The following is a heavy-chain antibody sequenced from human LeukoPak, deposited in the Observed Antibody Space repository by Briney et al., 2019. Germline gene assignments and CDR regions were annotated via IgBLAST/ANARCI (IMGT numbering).Heavy chain of an antibody. CDR2: IYYSGST. D-gene: IGHD5-18*01. J-gene: IGHJ6*03. Sequence: PSETLSLTCTVSGGSISSSSYYWGWIRQPPGKGLEYIGYIYYSGSTNYNPSLKSRVTISVDTSKNQFSLKLSSVTAADTAVYYCARGTWDSSGSYYYYYMDVWGKGTTVTVSS. V-gene: IGHV4-61*05. CDR3: ARGTWDSSGSYYYYYMDV. CDR1: GGSISSSSYY.